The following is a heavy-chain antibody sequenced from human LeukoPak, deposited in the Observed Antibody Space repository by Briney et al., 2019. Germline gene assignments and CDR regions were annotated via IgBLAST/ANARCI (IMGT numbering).Heavy chain of an antibody. J-gene: IGHJ4*02. V-gene: IGHV4-31*03. CDR2: IYYSGST. D-gene: IGHD6-13*01. CDR3: AREQHAIDY. Sequence: KSSETLSLTCTVSGGSVSSGGYYWSWIRQHPGKGLEWIGYIYYSGSTYYNPSLKSRVIISVDTSRNQFSLKLSSVTAADTAVYYCAREQHAIDYWGLGTLVTVSS. CDR1: GGSVSSGGYY.